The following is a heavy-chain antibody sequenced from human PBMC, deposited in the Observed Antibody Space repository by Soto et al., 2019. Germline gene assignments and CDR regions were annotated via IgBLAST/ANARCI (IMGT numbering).Heavy chain of an antibody. J-gene: IGHJ4*02. Sequence: PGGSLRLPCAASGFTFSDHFMDWVRQAPGKGLEWVGRSRSKANNYITEYAASVKGRFTISRGDSKNSLYLQMNSLKTEDTAVYFCARDSSSCRASYCYFDNWGQGTLVTVSS. CDR2: SRSKANNYIT. V-gene: IGHV3-72*01. CDR1: GFTFSDHF. D-gene: IGHD2-15*01. CDR3: ARDSSSCRASYCYFDN.